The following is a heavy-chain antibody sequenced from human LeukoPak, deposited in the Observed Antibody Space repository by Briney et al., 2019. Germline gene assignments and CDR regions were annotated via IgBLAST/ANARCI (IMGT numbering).Heavy chain of an antibody. J-gene: IGHJ5*02. CDR2: ISWNSGSI. CDR3: AKSSRICSSTSCYSGWFDP. D-gene: IGHD2-2*01. V-gene: IGHV3-9*01. Sequence: AGGSLRLSCAASGFTFDDYAMHWVRQAPGKGLEWVSGISWNSGSIGYADSVKGRFTISRDDAKNSLYLQMNSLRAEDTALYYCAKSSRICSSTSCYSGWFDPWGQGTLVTVSS. CDR1: GFTFDDYA.